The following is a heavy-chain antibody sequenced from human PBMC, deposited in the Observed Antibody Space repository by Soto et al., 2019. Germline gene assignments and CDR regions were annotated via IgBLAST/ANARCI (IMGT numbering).Heavy chain of an antibody. V-gene: IGHV4-59*12. CDR3: ARGGISHWAYFYYMDV. D-gene: IGHD2-21*01. Sequence: SETLSLTCTVSGGSISSYYWSWIRQPPGKGLEWIGYIYYSGSTNYNPSLKSRVTISVDTSKNQFSLTLSSVTAADTATYYCARGGISHWAYFYYMDVWDRGTTVTVSS. J-gene: IGHJ6*03. CDR1: GGSISSYY. CDR2: IYYSGST.